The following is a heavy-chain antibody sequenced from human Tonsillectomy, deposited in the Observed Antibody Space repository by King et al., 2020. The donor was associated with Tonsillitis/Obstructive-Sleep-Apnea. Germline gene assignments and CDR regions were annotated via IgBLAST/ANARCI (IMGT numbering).Heavy chain of an antibody. CDR1: GFIFSNYN. Sequence: QLVQSGGGLVKPGGSLRLSCAASGFIFSNYNINWVRQAPGKGLEWVSSISSSSSYIYYADSVKGRFTVSRDNDMNSMYLQMNSLGAEDTAVYYCARDGAHFDFWRGFMDVWGKGTTVTVSS. J-gene: IGHJ6*03. V-gene: IGHV3-21*06. D-gene: IGHD3-3*01. CDR2: ISSSSSYI. CDR3: ARDGAHFDFWRGFMDV.